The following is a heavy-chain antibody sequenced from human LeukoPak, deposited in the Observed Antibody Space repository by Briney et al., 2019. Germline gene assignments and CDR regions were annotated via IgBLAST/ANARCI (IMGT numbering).Heavy chain of an antibody. D-gene: IGHD6-13*01. J-gene: IGHJ5*02. V-gene: IGHV3-23*01. CDR1: GLSFTNYA. CDR2: LTGYGGA. Sequence: GGSLRLSCEASGLSFTNYAMMWVRQAPGKGLQWISTLTGYGGAYYADSGEGRFIISRDISKNTMFLQTYSLRAEDTAVYYCAKGAAGGKVDWFDPWGQGTLVTVSS. CDR3: AKGAAGGKVDWFDP.